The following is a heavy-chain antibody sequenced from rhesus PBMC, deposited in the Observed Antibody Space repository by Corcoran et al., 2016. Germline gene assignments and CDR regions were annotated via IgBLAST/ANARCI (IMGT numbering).Heavy chain of an antibody. CDR1: GGSISDSYR. V-gene: IGHV4S10*01. CDR3: ARERGYNIWTGSGY. J-gene: IGHJ4*01. D-gene: IGHD3-3*01. Sequence: QVQLQESGPGVVKPSETLSLTCAVSGGSISDSYRWSWIRQPPGKGLGWIGYIYGSSTSTNYNPSLKSRVTISKDTSKNQFSLKLSSVTAADTAVYYCARERGYNIWTGSGYWGQGVLVTVSS. CDR2: IYGSSTST.